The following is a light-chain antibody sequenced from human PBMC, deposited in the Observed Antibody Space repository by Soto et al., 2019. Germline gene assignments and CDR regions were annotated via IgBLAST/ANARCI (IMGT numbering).Light chain of an antibody. CDR2: WAS. CDR1: QSVLYSSNNKNY. CDR3: QQYFSFPWT. V-gene: IGKV4-1*01. J-gene: IGKJ1*01. Sequence: DIVLTQSPDSLAVSLGERATINCKSSQSVLYSSNNKNYLAWYQQRPGQPPNLLIYWASTRESGVPDRFSGSGSGTDFTLTISSLQAEDEAISYCQQYFSFPWTFGQGTKVEIK.